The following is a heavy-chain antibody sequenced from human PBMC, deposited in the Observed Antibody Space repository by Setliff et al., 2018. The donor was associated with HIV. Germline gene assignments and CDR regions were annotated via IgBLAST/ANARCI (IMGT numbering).Heavy chain of an antibody. D-gene: IGHD2-2*01. V-gene: IGHV3-21*01. CDR1: GFTFSSYT. J-gene: IGHJ6*03. Sequence: GGSLRLSCAASGFTFSSYTTHWVRQAPGKGLEWVASISGGGKSIYYADSVKGRFTISRDNADRSLYLQMNSLRAEDTAVYYCVKDEEYIGVVSATMNMPGYYHYYYMDVWGKGSTVTVSS. CDR3: VKDEEYIGVVSATMNMPGYYHYYYMDV. CDR2: ISGGGKSI.